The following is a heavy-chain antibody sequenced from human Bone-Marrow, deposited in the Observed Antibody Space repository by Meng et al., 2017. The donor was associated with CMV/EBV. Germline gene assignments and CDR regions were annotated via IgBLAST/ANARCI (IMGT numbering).Heavy chain of an antibody. Sequence: ASVKVSCKASGYTFTSYGISWVRQAPGQGLEWMGWISAYNGNTNYAQKLQGRVTMTTDTSTSTAYMELRSLRSDDTAVYYCARDPPGGYCSSTSCYNFSHYYYGMDVWGQGTTVTVSS. CDR3: ARDPPGGYCSSTSCYNFSHYYYGMDV. J-gene: IGHJ6*02. CDR2: ISAYNGNT. V-gene: IGHV1-18*01. CDR1: GYTFTSYG. D-gene: IGHD2-2*02.